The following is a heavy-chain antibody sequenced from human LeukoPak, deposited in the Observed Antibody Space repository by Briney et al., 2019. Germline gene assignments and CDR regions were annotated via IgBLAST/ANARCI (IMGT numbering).Heavy chain of an antibody. CDR2: IIPIFGTA. Sequence: SVKVSYKASGGTFSSYAISWVRQAPGQGLEWMGGIIPIFGTANYAQKFQGRVTITADESTSTAYMELSSLRSEDTAVYYCARGSGAFYYHYGMDVWGQGTTVTVSS. D-gene: IGHD1-14*01. J-gene: IGHJ6*02. CDR1: GGTFSSYA. V-gene: IGHV1-69*13. CDR3: ARGSGAFYYHYGMDV.